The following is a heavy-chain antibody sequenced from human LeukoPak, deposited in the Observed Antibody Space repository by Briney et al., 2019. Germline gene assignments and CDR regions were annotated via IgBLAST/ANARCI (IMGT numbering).Heavy chain of an antibody. CDR3: ARPTGYSGYDFVY. Sequence: PSETLSLTCTVSGGSISSSSYYWDWIRQPPGKGLEWIGNFYESGSTWYNPSLKSRVTISVDTSKNQFSLKLSSVTAADTAVYYCARPTGYSGYDFVYWGQGTLVTVSS. CDR1: GGSISSSSYY. D-gene: IGHD5-12*01. CDR2: FYESGST. V-gene: IGHV4-39*07. J-gene: IGHJ4*02.